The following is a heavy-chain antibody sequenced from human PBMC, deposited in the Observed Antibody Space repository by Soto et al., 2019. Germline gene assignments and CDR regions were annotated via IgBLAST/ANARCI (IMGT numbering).Heavy chain of an antibody. CDR3: ARVQKRKQWLVRYGDY. V-gene: IGHV4-31*03. D-gene: IGHD6-19*01. J-gene: IGHJ4*02. CDR2: IYYSGST. Sequence: SETLSLTCTVSGGSISSGGYYWSWIRQHPGKGLEWIGYIYYSGSTYYNPSLKSRVTISVDTSKNQFSLKLSSVTAADTAVYYCARVQKRKQWLVRYGDYWGQGTLVTVSS. CDR1: GGSISSGGYY.